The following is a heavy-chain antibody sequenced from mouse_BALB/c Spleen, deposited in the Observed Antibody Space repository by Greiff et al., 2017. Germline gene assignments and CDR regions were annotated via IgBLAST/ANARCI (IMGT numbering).Heavy chain of an antibody. CDR2: INSNGGST. J-gene: IGHJ3*01. Sequence: EVQRVESGGGLVQPGGSLKLSCAASGFTFSSYGMSWVRQTPDKRLELVATINSNGGSTYYPDSVKGRFTISRDKAKNTLYLQMSSLKSEDTAMYDCARDRGSPAWFAYWGQGTRVTVSA. V-gene: IGHV5-6-3*01. D-gene: IGHD1-1*01. CDR1: GFTFSSYG. CDR3: ARDRGSPAWFAY.